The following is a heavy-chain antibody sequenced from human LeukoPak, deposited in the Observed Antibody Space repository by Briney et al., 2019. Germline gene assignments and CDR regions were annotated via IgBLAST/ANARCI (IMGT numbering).Heavy chain of an antibody. J-gene: IGHJ4*02. Sequence: GGSLRLSCAASGFTFSSYGMTWVRQAPGKGLEWVSVISGSGGSTYYADSVKGRFTISRDNSKNTLYLQMNSLRAEDTAVYYCAKATAKYYFDYWGQGTLVTVSS. CDR1: GFTFSSYG. V-gene: IGHV3-23*01. CDR2: ISGSGGST. D-gene: IGHD6-25*01. CDR3: AKATAKYYFDY.